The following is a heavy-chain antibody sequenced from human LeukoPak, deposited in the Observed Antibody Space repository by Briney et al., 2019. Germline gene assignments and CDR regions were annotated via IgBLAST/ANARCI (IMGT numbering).Heavy chain of an antibody. D-gene: IGHD3-10*01. J-gene: IGHJ4*02. Sequence: SETLSLTCPVSGGSVSSGGYYWSWIRDPAGKGLEYLGRISSTGSTNYNPSLGSRVIISLDTSKNHFSQKQSSGTAADAAVYYCARDQTYSRSVIYTYFDSWGQGILVTVSS. CDR1: GGSVSSGGYY. V-gene: IGHV4-61*02. CDR3: ARDQTYSRSVIYTYFDS. CDR2: ISSTGST.